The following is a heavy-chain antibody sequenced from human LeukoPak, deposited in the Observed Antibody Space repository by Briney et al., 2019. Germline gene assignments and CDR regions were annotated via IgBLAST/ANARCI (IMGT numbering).Heavy chain of an antibody. J-gene: IGHJ3*02. Sequence: SETLSLTCTVSGGSISSSSYYWGWIRQPPGKGLEWIGSMYYSGSTYYNPSLKSRVTISVDTSKNHFSLKLTSVTAADTAMYYCAFLLAGVSDGYDNAFDIWGQGTMVTVSS. D-gene: IGHD3-22*01. CDR2: MYYSGST. CDR3: AFLLAGVSDGYDNAFDI. CDR1: GGSISSSSYY. V-gene: IGHV4-39*07.